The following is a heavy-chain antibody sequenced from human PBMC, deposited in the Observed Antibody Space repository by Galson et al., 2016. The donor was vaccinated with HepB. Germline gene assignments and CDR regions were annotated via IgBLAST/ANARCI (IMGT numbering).Heavy chain of an antibody. D-gene: IGHD5-12*01. CDR2: IIPFFGST. Sequence: SVKVSCKASGGTFRSYAFSWVRQAPGQGLEWMGRIIPFFGSTNFAQKFQGRLTITADESTSTAYLDLSSLRSEDTAVYYCARERRYSGFDSYQAGESLDQWGQGTLVTVST. V-gene: IGHV1-69*13. CDR1: GGTFRSYA. J-gene: IGHJ4*02. CDR3: ARERRYSGFDSYQAGESLDQ.